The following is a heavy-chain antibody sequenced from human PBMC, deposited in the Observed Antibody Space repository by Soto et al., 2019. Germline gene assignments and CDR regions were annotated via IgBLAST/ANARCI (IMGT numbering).Heavy chain of an antibody. Sequence: PGGSLRLSCAASGFTFSSYGMHWVRQAPGKGLEWVAVIWYDGSNKYYADSVKGRFTISRDNSKNTLYLQMNSLRAEDTAVYYCARIGIAAAGTEDFDYYYYYGMDVWGQGTTVTVSS. J-gene: IGHJ6*02. CDR1: GFTFSSYG. D-gene: IGHD6-13*01. CDR3: ARIGIAAAGTEDFDYYYYYGMDV. V-gene: IGHV3-33*01. CDR2: IWYDGSNK.